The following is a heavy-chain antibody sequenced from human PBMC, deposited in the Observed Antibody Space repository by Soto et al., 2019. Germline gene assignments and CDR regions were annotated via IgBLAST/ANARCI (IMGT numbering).Heavy chain of an antibody. V-gene: IGHV1-18*01. CDR3: ARGILLWFGELSGTDYDY. CDR1: GYTFTSYG. CDR2: ISAYNGNT. D-gene: IGHD3-10*01. J-gene: IGHJ4*02. Sequence: QVQLVQSGAEVKKPGASVKVSCKASGYTFTSYGISWVRQAPGQGLEWMGWISAYNGNTNYAQKLQGRVTMTTDTSTSTAYMELRSPRSDDTAVYYCARGILLWFGELSGTDYDYWGQGTLVTVSS.